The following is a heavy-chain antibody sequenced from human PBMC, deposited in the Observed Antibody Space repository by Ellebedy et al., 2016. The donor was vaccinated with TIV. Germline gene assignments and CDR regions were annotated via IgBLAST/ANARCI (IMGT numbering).Heavy chain of an antibody. Sequence: GSLRLSCTVSGGSMSSYYWSWIRQPPGKGLEWIGYIYYPGSTNYNPSLKSRVTISADTPKNHFSLRRSSVTAADTAVYYCARAAYDRTSFLFDNWGQGTLVTVSS. CDR1: GGSMSSYY. CDR3: ARAAYDRTSFLFDN. D-gene: IGHD3-22*01. V-gene: IGHV4-59*01. CDR2: IYYPGST. J-gene: IGHJ4*02.